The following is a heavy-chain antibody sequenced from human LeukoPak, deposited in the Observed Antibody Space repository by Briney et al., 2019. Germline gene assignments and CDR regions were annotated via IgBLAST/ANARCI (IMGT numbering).Heavy chain of an antibody. CDR1: GFTFSIYT. D-gene: IGHD7-27*01. V-gene: IGHV3-21*01. CDR3: ARDLAWGGY. J-gene: IGHJ4*02. CDR2: ITSSSSSM. Sequence: GGSLRLSCVASGFTFSIYTMSWVRQAPGKGLEWVSSITSSSSSMYSADSVKGRLTTSRDNAKNSLYLQMNSLRTEDTAVYYCARDLAWGGYWGQGTLVTVSS.